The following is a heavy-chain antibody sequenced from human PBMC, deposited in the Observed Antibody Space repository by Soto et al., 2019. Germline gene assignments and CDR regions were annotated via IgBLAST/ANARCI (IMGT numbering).Heavy chain of an antibody. CDR2: IYHSGST. J-gene: IGHJ6*02. Sequence: QVQLQESGPGLVKTSGTLSLTCAVSGGSISSSNWWRLVRQPPGKGLEWIGEIYHSGSTNYNPSPKSRVTISVDKSKNQCSLKLSSVTAADTAVYYCARRASSDAGTPMDVWGQGTTVTVSS. CDR3: ARRASSDAGTPMDV. CDR1: GGSISSSNW. V-gene: IGHV4-4*02. D-gene: IGHD3-10*01.